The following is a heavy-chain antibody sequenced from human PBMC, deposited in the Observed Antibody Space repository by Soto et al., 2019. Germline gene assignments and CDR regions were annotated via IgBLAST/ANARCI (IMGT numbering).Heavy chain of an antibody. J-gene: IGHJ6*03. CDR1: GYSFTSYW. CDR3: ARHIWSGYHYYYYMDV. Sequence: PGESLRVSCKGAGYSFTSYWIGWVRQMPGKGLEWMGIIYPGDSDTRYSPSFQGQVTISADRSISSAYLQWSSLKASDTAMYYYARHIWSGYHYYYYMDVWGKGTTVTVSS. D-gene: IGHD3-3*01. CDR2: IYPGDSDT. V-gene: IGHV5-51*01.